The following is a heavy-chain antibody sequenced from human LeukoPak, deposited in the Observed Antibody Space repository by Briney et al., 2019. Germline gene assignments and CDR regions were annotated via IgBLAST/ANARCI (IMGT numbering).Heavy chain of an antibody. CDR2: ITDSGVYT. CDR1: GFTFTDYG. V-gene: IGHV3-23*01. Sequence: GGSLRLSCVASGFTFTDYGMSWVRQAPGKGLEWVSSITDSGVYTFYADSVKGRFTISRDNSKNTLYLQMNSLRAEDTAVYYCAKDYSKTSYYGSGTYYRPNWFDPWGQGTLVTVSS. D-gene: IGHD3-10*01. J-gene: IGHJ5*02. CDR3: AKDYSKTSYYGSGTYYRPNWFDP.